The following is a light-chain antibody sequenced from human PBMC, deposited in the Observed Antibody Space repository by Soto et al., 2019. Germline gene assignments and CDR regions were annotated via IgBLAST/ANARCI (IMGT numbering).Light chain of an antibody. CDR2: ATA. V-gene: IGKV1-8*01. Sequence: IRRTQSPSSLSASTGDRFTITCRASQGIGRYVAWYQQAPGKAPNLLIYATASVQSGVPSRFSGSGTGTDFTLTIRGLQSEDFATYYCQQYSTYPPTFGGGT. CDR3: QQYSTYPPT. CDR1: QGIGRY. J-gene: IGKJ4*01.